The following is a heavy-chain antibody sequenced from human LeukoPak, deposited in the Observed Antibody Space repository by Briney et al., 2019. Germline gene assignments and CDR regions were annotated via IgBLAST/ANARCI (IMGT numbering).Heavy chain of an antibody. CDR2: INPSGGST. CDR3: ARDLSMVRGVIIGDAFDI. D-gene: IGHD3-10*01. CDR1: GYTFTSYY. Sequence: GASVKVSCKASGYTFTSYYMHWVRQAPGQGLEWMGIINPSGGSTSYAQKFQGRVTMTRDTSTSKVYMELSMLRLEDTAVYYCARDLSMVRGVIIGDAFDIWGQGTMVTVS. J-gene: IGHJ3*02. V-gene: IGHV1-46*01.